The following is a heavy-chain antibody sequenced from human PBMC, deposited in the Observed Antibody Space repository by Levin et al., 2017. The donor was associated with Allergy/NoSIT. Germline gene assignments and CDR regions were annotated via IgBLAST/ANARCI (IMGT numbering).Heavy chain of an antibody. J-gene: IGHJ5*02. CDR2: INHSGST. D-gene: IGHD3-3*01. CDR3: ARVHLRITIFGVVTPDWFDP. V-gene: IGHV4-34*01. CDR1: GGSFSGYY. Sequence: TSETLSLTCAVYGGSFSGYYWSWIRQPPGKGLEWIGEINHSGSTNYNPSLKSRVTISVDTSKNQFSLKLSSVTAADTAVYYCARVHLRITIFGVVTPDWFDPWGQGTLVTVSS.